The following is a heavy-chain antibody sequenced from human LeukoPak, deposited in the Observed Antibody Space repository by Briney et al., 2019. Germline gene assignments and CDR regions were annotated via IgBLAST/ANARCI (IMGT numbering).Heavy chain of an antibody. CDR3: ARDVRYASGWSTPES. CDR2: ICSSRRA. CDR1: GGSIINHY. J-gene: IGHJ5*02. V-gene: IGHV4-4*07. Sequence: SSETLSLTCTVSGGSIINHYWSWIRQPAGTGLEWIGRICSSRRANYTPSLKSRVSMSIDTSNNHFSLNLTSVTAADTALYFCARDVRYASGWSTPESWGQGTLVTVSS. D-gene: IGHD6-19*01.